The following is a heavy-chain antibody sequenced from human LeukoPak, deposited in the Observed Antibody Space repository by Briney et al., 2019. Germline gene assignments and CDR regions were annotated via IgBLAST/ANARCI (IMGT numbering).Heavy chain of an antibody. Sequence: SETLSLTCAVYGGSLSGYYWSWIRQPPGKGLEWIGEINHSGSTNYNPSLKSRVTISVDTSKNQFSLKLSSVTAADTAVYYCARITYQDIVVVPAAIAPYYYYYYMDVWGKGTTVTVSS. D-gene: IGHD2-2*02. CDR1: GGSLSGYY. J-gene: IGHJ6*03. CDR3: ARITYQDIVVVPAAIAPYYYYYYMDV. V-gene: IGHV4-34*01. CDR2: INHSGST.